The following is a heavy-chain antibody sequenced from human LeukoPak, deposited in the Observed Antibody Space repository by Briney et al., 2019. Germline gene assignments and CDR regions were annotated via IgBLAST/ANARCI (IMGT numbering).Heavy chain of an antibody. V-gene: IGHV3-30*18. J-gene: IGHJ4*02. Sequence: PGGSLRPSCAASGFTFSSYGMHWVRQAPGKGLEWVAVISYDGSNKYYADSVKGRFTISRDNSKNTLYLQMNSLRAEDTAVYYCAKALGIAAAGHWGQGTLVTVSS. CDR3: AKALGIAAAGH. CDR2: ISYDGSNK. D-gene: IGHD6-13*01. CDR1: GFTFSSYG.